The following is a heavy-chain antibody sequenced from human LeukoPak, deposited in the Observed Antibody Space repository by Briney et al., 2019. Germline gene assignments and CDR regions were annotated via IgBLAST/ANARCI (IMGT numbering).Heavy chain of an antibody. CDR3: AKGNTIFDY. V-gene: IGHV3-30*02. Sequence: GGSLRLSCAASGFTLNSYGMHWVRKAPGKGLEWVAFIRYDGKNKYYVDSVKGRFTISRDNSKNTLYLQMNSLRAEDTAVYYCAKGNTIFDYWGQGTLVTVSS. J-gene: IGHJ4*02. CDR1: GFTLNSYG. CDR2: IRYDGKNK.